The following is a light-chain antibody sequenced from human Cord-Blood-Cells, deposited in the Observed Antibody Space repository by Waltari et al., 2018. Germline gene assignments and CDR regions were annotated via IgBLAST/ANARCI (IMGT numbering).Light chain of an antibody. CDR1: QSISSY. Sequence: DIQMTQSPSSLSASVGDRVTITCRESQSISSYLNWDQQKPGKAAKLLIYAASSSQSWVSLRFSFSGSWTDFNLTISSLQPEDFATYYCQQSYSTPLTIGGGTKVEIK. CDR3: QQSYSTPLT. V-gene: IGKV1-39*01. J-gene: IGKJ4*01. CDR2: AAS.